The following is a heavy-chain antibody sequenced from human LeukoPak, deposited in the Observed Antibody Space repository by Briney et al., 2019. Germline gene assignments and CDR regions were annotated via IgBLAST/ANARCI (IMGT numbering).Heavy chain of an antibody. CDR2: INPSGGST. D-gene: IGHD2-8*01. Sequence: ASVKVSCKASGYTFTSYYMHLVRQAPGQGLEWMGIINPSGGSTSYAQKFQGRVTMTRDTSTSTVYMELSSLRSEDTAVYYCARDNADMVPYDAFDIWGQGTMVTVSS. V-gene: IGHV1-46*01. CDR1: GYTFTSYY. J-gene: IGHJ3*02. CDR3: ARDNADMVPYDAFDI.